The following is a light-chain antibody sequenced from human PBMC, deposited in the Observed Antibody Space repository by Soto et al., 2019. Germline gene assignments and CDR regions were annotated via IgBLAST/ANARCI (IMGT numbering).Light chain of an antibody. V-gene: IGKV1-5*01. J-gene: IGKJ1*01. CDR2: DAS. CDR3: QQYNSYWT. Sequence: DIQMTQSPSSLSASVGDRVTITFQASQDVSNYLNWYQQKLGKAPKLLIYDASSLESGVPSRFSGSGSGTEFTLTISSLQPDDFATYYCQQYNSYWTFGQGTKVDIK. CDR1: QDVSNY.